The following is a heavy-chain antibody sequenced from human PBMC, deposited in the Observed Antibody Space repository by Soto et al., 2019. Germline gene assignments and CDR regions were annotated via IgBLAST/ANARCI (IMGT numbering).Heavy chain of an antibody. D-gene: IGHD2-15*01. V-gene: IGHV1-3*01. CDR2: INAGNGNT. CDR3: ARLQCSGSSCYWILFDP. J-gene: IGHJ5*02. Sequence: ASVKVSCKASGYTFTSYAMHWVRQAPGQRLEWMGWINAGNGNTKYSQKFQGRVTITRDTSASTAYMELSSLRSEDTAVYYCARLQCSGSSCYWILFDPWGQGRLGT. CDR1: GYTFTSYA.